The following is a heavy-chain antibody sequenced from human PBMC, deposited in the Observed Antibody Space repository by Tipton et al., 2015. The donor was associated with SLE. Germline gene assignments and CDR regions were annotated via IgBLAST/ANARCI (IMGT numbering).Heavy chain of an antibody. Sequence: TLSLTCTVSGGSISSHYWSWIRQPPGKGLEWIGYIYTSGSTNYNPSPKSRVTISVDTSKNQFSLKLSSVTAADTAVYYCANLSRGSGSRLDYWGQGTLVTVSS. V-gene: IGHV4-4*08. CDR1: GGSISSHY. CDR2: IYTSGST. CDR3: ANLSRGSGSRLDY. J-gene: IGHJ4*02. D-gene: IGHD1-26*01.